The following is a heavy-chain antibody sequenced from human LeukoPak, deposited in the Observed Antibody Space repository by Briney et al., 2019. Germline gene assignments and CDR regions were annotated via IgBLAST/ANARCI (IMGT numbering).Heavy chain of an antibody. CDR3: ARDHCSSTSCYPDY. J-gene: IGHJ4*02. V-gene: IGHV3-30*03. Sequence: PGGSLRLSCAASGFTFSSYGMHWVRQARGKGLEWVAVISYDGSNKYYADSVKGRFTISRDNSKNTLYLQMNSLRAEDTAVYYCARDHCSSTSCYPDYWGQGTLVTVSS. D-gene: IGHD2-2*01. CDR2: ISYDGSNK. CDR1: GFTFSSYG.